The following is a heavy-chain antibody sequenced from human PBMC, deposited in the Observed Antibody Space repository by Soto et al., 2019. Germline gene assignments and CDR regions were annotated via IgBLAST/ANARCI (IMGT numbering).Heavy chain of an antibody. CDR2: IIPIFGTA. CDR1: GGTFSSYA. CDR3: ARGYCSGGSCYLDYYFDY. Sequence: GASVKVSCKASGGTFSSYAISWVRQAPGQGLEWMGGIIPIFGTANYAQKFQGRVTITADESTSTAYMELSSLRSEDTAVYYCARGYCSGGSCYLDYYFDYWGQGTPVTVSS. V-gene: IGHV1-69*13. D-gene: IGHD2-15*01. J-gene: IGHJ4*02.